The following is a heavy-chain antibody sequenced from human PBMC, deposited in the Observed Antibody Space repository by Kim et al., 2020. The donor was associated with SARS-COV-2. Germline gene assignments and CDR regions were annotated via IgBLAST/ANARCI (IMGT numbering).Heavy chain of an antibody. V-gene: IGHV3-23*01. CDR3: AKDVDYYGSGYPNAFDV. Sequence: GGSLRLSCAVSGFTFNKYAMAWVRQAPGKGLEWVSAIGDSGARTYYADSVKGRITISRDNSRNTLYLQMSNLRAEDAAIYYCAKDVDYYGSGYPNAFDVWGQGTMVTVSS. CDR2: IGDSGART. J-gene: IGHJ3*01. CDR1: GFTFNKYA. D-gene: IGHD3-22*01.